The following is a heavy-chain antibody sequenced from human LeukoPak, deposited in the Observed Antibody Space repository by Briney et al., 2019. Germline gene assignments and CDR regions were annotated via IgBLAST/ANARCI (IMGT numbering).Heavy chain of an antibody. CDR2: IYYSGST. Sequence: SETLSLTCTVPGGSISSGGYYWSWIRQHPGKGLEWIGYIYYSGSTYYNPSLKSRVTISVDTSKNQFSLKLSSVTAADTAVYYCARGLTLGAFDIWGQGTMVTVSS. V-gene: IGHV4-31*03. D-gene: IGHD3-16*01. J-gene: IGHJ3*02. CDR1: GGSISSGGYY. CDR3: ARGLTLGAFDI.